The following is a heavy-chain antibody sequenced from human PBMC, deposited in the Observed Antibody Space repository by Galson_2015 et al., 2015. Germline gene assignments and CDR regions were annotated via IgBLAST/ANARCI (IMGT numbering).Heavy chain of an antibody. CDR2: IWYDGSIE. V-gene: IGHV3-33*01. Sequence: SLRLSCAASRFTFSSYGMHWVRQAPGKGLEWVAIIWYDGSIEYYADSVKGRFAISRDNSNNMVYLQMNSLRAEDTAVYYRARDFYQFDYWGQGTLVTVSS. CDR3: ARDFYQFDY. D-gene: IGHD2-2*01. CDR1: RFTFSSYG. J-gene: IGHJ4*02.